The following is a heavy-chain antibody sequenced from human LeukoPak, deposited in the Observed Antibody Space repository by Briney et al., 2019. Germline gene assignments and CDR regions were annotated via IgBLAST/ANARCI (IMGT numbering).Heavy chain of an antibody. Sequence: SVKVSCKASGRTFSSYAISCVRQATGQGLEWMGGIIPIFCTANYAQKFQGRVTNTAHEPTRTAHMDRRSLRCQDTAVYYCARVGFSPYREYVHAVDICGQGRMGSVSS. CDR2: IIPIFCTA. CDR1: GRTFSSYA. CDR3: ARVGFSPYREYVHAVDI. D-gene: IGHD3-16*01. J-gene: IGHJ3*02. V-gene: IGHV1-69*01.